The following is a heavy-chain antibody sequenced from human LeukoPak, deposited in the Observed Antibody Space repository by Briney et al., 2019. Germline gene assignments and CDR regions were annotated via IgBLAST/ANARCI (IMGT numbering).Heavy chain of an antibody. D-gene: IGHD6-6*01. V-gene: IGHV4-38-2*02. J-gene: IGHJ4*02. Sequence: SETLSLTCTVSGYSISSGYYWGWIRQPPGKGLEWIGSIYHGGSTYYNPSLKSRVTMSVDTSKNQFSLKLSSVTAADTAVYYCARSLNSSSSPVAFGCWGQGTLVTVSS. CDR3: ARSLNSSSSPVAFGC. CDR2: IYHGGST. CDR1: GYSISSGYY.